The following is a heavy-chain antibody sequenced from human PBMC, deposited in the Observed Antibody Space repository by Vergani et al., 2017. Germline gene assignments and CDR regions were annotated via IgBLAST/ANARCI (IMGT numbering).Heavy chain of an antibody. CDR2: ISSSSSYI. V-gene: IGHV3-21*01. D-gene: IGHD2-2*01. Sequence: EVQLLESGGGLVQPGRSLRLSCAASGFTFSSYSMNWVRQAPGKGLEWVSSISSSSSYIYYADSVKGRFTISRDNAKNSLYLQMNSLRAEDTAVYYCARDRGDHIVVVPAAPTNQGDYYMDVWGKGTTVTVSS. J-gene: IGHJ6*03. CDR3: ARDRGDHIVVVPAAPTNQGDYYMDV. CDR1: GFTFSSYS.